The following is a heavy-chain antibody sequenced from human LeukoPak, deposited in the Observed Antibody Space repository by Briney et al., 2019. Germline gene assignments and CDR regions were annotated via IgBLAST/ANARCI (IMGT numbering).Heavy chain of an antibody. CDR2: ISAYNGNT. J-gene: IGHJ4*02. CDR3: ARVYRRGGDSSGPPFDY. CDR1: GYTFTSYG. V-gene: IGHV1-18*01. Sequence: ASVKVSCKASGYTFTSYGISWVRQAPGQGLEWMGWISAYNGNTKYAQNLQGRVTMTTDTSTSTAYMELRSLRSDDTAVYYCARVYRRGGDSSGPPFDYWGQGTLVTVSS. D-gene: IGHD3-22*01.